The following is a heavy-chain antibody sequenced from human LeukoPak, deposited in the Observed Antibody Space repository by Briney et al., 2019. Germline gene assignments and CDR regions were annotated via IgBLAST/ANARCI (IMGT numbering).Heavy chain of an antibody. CDR1: GGSISSYY. D-gene: IGHD6-6*01. Sequence: SETLSLTCTVSGGSISSYYWSWIRQPPGKGLEWIGNIYYNGSTNYNPSLKSRVTISVDTSKNQFSLKLTSVTAADTALYYCARVTYSTSSMSLDAFDIWGQGTLVIVSS. CDR2: IYYNGST. V-gene: IGHV4-59*01. CDR3: ARVTYSTSSMSLDAFDI. J-gene: IGHJ3*02.